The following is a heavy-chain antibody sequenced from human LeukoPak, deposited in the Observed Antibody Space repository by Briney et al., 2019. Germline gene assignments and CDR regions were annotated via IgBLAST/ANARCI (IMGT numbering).Heavy chain of an antibody. J-gene: IGHJ6*03. CDR2: ISSSGSSI. CDR3: AKNYDSSYYYMDV. V-gene: IGHV3-11*01. Sequence: PGGSLRLSCADSGFIFSDYYMSWIHQAPGKGLEWVSYISSSGSSIYYADSVKGRFTISRDNSKNTLYLQMNSLRAEDTAVYYCAKNYDSSYYYMDVWGKGTTVTVSS. CDR1: GFIFSDYY. D-gene: IGHD1-7*01.